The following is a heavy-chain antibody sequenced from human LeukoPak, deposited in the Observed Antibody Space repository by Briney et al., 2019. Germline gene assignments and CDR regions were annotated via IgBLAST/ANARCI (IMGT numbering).Heavy chain of an antibody. CDR2: ISSSSSYI. J-gene: IGHJ2*01. D-gene: IGHD4-17*01. CDR1: GFTFSSYS. CDR3: ARDPVTVTRSYWYFDL. V-gene: IGHV3-21*01. Sequence: AGSLRLSCAVSGFTFSSYSMNWVRQAPGKGLEWVSSISSSSSYIYYADSVKGRFTISRDNAKNSLYLQMNSLRAEDTAVYYCARDPVTVTRSYWYFDLWGRGTLVTVSS.